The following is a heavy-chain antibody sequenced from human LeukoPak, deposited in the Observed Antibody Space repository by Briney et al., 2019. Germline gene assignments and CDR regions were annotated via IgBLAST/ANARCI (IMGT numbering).Heavy chain of an antibody. Sequence: TGGSLRLSCAASGFTFSDYYISWIRQAPGKGPEWVSYISSTSGYTNYADSVKGRFTISRGNAKNSLYLQMNSLRAEDTAVYYCARDKSVAGPPSDYWGQGTLVTVSS. J-gene: IGHJ4*02. D-gene: IGHD6-19*01. V-gene: IGHV3-11*05. CDR2: ISSTSGYT. CDR3: ARDKSVAGPPSDY. CDR1: GFTFSDYY.